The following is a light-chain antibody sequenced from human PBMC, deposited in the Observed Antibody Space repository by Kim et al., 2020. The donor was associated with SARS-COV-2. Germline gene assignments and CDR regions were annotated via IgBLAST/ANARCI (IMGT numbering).Light chain of an antibody. J-gene: IGKJ2*01. CDR2: LGS. CDR1: QSLLHSNGYNY. Sequence: DIVMTQSPLSLPVTPGEPASISCRSSQSLLHSNGYNYLDWYLQKPGQSPQLLIYLGSNRASGVPDRFSGSGSGTDFTLKISRLEAEDVGVYYCMQALQTPRTFGQGTKLE. V-gene: IGKV2-28*01. CDR3: MQALQTPRT.